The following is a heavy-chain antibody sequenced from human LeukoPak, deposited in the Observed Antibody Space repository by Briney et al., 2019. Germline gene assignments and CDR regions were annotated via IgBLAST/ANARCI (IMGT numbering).Heavy chain of an antibody. CDR2: IYPGDSDT. D-gene: IGHD1-26*01. CDR3: ARGLSGSYYDGFDI. CDR1: GYSFTNYW. J-gene: IGHJ3*02. Sequence: PGESLQISCQGSGYSFTNYWVGWVRQLPGKGLEWMGIIYPGDSDTRYSPSFQGQVTISADKSINTAYLQWSSLKAPDTAMYYCARGLSGSYYDGFDIWGQGTMVTVSS. V-gene: IGHV5-51*01.